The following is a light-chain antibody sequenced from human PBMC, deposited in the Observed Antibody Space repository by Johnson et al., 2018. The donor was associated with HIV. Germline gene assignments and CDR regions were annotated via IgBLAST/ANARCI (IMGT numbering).Light chain of an antibody. CDR2: ENN. CDR3: GTWDTSLSAFV. V-gene: IGLV1-51*02. Sequence: QAVLTQPPSVSAAPGQKVTISCSGSSSNIGNNYVSWYQQLPGTAPKLLIYENNKRPLAIPDRFSGSKSGTSATLGITGLQTGDEADFYCGTWDTSLSAFVFVTGTKVTV. CDR1: SSNIGNNY. J-gene: IGLJ1*01.